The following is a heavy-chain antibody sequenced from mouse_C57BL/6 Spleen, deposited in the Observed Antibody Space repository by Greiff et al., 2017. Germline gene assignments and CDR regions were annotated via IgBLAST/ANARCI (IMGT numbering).Heavy chain of an antibody. CDR2: IYPSDSET. V-gene: IGHV1-61*01. CDR3: AIRGYYGSSYWFAY. CDR1: GYTFTSYW. J-gene: IGHJ3*01. D-gene: IGHD1-1*01. Sequence: QVQLQQPGAELVRPGSSVKLSCKASGYTFTSYWMDWVKQRPGQGLEWIGNIYPSDSETHYNQKFKDKATLTVDKSSSTAYMQRSSLTSEDSAVYYCAIRGYYGSSYWFAYWGQGTLVTVSA.